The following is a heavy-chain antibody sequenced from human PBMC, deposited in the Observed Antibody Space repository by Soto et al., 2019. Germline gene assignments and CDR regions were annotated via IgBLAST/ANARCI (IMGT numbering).Heavy chain of an antibody. D-gene: IGHD4-17*01. CDR2: IVVGSGNT. V-gene: IGHV1-58*01. CDR1: GFTFTSSA. Sequence: ASVKISCKASGFTFTSSAAQWVRQARGQRLEWIGWIVVGSGNTNYAQKFQERVTITRDMSTSTAYMELSSLRSEDTAVYYCAARTTVTPFDYWGQGTLVTVSS. J-gene: IGHJ4*02. CDR3: AARTTVTPFDY.